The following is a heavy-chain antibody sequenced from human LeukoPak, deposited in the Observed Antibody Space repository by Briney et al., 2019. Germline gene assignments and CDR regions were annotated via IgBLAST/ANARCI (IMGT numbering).Heavy chain of an antibody. D-gene: IGHD3-3*01. CDR1: GFTVSSNY. Sequence: GGSLRLSCAASGFTVSSNYMSWVRQAPGKGLEWVSVIYNGGNTYYADSVKGRFTISRDNSKNTLYLQMNSLRAEDTAVYYCARKRFRDDFWSGYHGGAFDIWGQGTMVTVSS. CDR3: ARKRFRDDFWSGYHGGAFDI. V-gene: IGHV3-53*01. CDR2: IYNGGNT. J-gene: IGHJ3*02.